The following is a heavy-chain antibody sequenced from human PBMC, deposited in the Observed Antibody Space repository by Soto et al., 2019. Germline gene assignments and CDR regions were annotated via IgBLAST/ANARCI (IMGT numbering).Heavy chain of an antibody. CDR3: ASDHRYYCRSTSCYRGEGFDY. CDR2: ISAYNGNT. J-gene: IGHJ4*01. Sequence: ASVKVSCKASGYTFTSYGISWVRQAPGQGLEWMGWISAYNGNTNYAQKLQGRVTMTTDTSTSTAYMELRSLRSDDTAVYYCASDHRYYCRSTSCYRGEGFDYWGHGTLVTVSS. D-gene: IGHD2-2*02. V-gene: IGHV1-18*01. CDR1: GYTFTSYG.